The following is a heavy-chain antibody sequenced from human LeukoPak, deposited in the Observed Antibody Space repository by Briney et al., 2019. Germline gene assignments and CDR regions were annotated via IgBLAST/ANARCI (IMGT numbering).Heavy chain of an antibody. V-gene: IGHV1-2*02. Sequence: ASVKVSCEASGYTFTGYYMHWVRQAPGQGLEWMGWINPNSGGTNYAQTFQGRVTMTRDTSISTAYMELSRLRSDDTAVYYCARDAGTPLYYYYGMDVWGQGTTVTVSS. CDR2: INPNSGGT. D-gene: IGHD1-1*01. CDR1: GYTFTGYY. J-gene: IGHJ6*02. CDR3: ARDAGTPLYYYYGMDV.